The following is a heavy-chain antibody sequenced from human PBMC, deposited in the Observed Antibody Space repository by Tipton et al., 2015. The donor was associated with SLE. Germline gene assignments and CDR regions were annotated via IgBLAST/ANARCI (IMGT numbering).Heavy chain of an antibody. CDR2: LYPGDSDI. J-gene: IGHJ4*02. CDR1: GYSFSNSW. D-gene: IGHD3-16*01. CDR3: ARRGGSLNYFDS. Sequence: VQLVQSGAEVKKPGESLKIACKASGYSFSNSWIGWVRQMPGKGLEWMGILYPGDSDIRYSPSFQGQVTISGDESVNTAYLQWSSLKASDTAIYCCARRGGSLNYFDSWGQGTLVTVSS. V-gene: IGHV5-51*03.